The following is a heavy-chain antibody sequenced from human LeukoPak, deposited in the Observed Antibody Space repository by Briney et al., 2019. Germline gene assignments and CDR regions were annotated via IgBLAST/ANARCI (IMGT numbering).Heavy chain of an antibody. CDR3: AREQLGGTGDY. D-gene: IGHD1-1*01. CDR1: GFTFSSYA. V-gene: IGHV3-30-3*01. Sequence: PGGSLRLSCAASGFTFSSYAMRWVRQAPGKGLDWVAVISYDGSNKYYADSVKGRFTISRDNSKNTLYLQMNSLRAEDTAVYYCAREQLGGTGDYWGQGTPVTVSS. J-gene: IGHJ4*02. CDR2: ISYDGSNK.